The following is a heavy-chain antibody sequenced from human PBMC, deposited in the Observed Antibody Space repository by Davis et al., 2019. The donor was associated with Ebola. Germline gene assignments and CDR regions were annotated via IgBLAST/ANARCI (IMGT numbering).Heavy chain of an antibody. CDR2: ISAAGGTT. CDR3: AKFSINYYYGSGSYYLDY. J-gene: IGHJ4*02. V-gene: IGHV3-23*01. CDR1: GFAFNKSG. D-gene: IGHD3-10*01. Sequence: GESLKISCAASGFAFNKSGMTWIRQIPGKGLDWVSSISAAGGTTHDQDTVKGRFTISRDNSRNSLYLQMTSLRVDDTAIYYCAKFSINYYYGSGSYYLDYWGPGTLVTVSS.